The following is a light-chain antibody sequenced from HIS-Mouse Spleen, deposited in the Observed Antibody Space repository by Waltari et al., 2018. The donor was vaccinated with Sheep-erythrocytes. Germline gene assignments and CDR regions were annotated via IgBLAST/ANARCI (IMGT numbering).Light chain of an antibody. J-gene: IGLJ2*01. Sequence: SYVLTQPPSVSVAPGQTARITCGGNNIGSKSVHWYRQKPGPAPVLVVYDASDRPSGIPERFSGSNSGNTATLTISRVEAGDEADYYCQVWDSSSDHVVFGGGTKLTVL. CDR1: NIGSKS. CDR2: DAS. CDR3: QVWDSSSDHVV. V-gene: IGLV3-21*02.